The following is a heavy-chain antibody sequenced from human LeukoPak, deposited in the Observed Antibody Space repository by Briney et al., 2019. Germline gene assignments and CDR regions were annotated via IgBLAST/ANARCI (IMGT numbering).Heavy chain of an antibody. J-gene: IGHJ6*03. CDR2: MNPNSGNT. Sequence: ASVKVSCKASGYTFTSYDINWVRQATGQGLEWMGWMNPNSGNTGYAQKFQGRVTITRNTSISTAYMELSSLRSEDTAVYYCARGADYGDYYYMDVWGKGTTVTVSS. D-gene: IGHD4-17*01. V-gene: IGHV1-8*03. CDR3: ARGADYGDYYYMDV. CDR1: GYTFTSYD.